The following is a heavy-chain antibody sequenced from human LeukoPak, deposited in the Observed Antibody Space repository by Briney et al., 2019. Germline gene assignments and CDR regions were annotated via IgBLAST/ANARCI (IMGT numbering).Heavy chain of an antibody. J-gene: IGHJ4*02. CDR2: IYYSGST. V-gene: IGHV4-39*01. D-gene: IGHD5-24*01. CDR3: ARNFDGYLGN. CDR1: GGSISSSSYY. Sequence: PSETLSLTCTVSGGSISSSSYYWGWIRQPPGKGLEWIGSIYYSGSTYYNPSLKSRVTISVDTSKNQFSLQLNSVTPEDTAVYYCARNFDGYLGNWGQGTLVTVST.